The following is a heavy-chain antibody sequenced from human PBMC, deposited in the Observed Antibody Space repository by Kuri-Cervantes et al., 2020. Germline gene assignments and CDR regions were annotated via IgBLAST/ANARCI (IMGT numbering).Heavy chain of an antibody. J-gene: IGHJ4*02. D-gene: IGHD5-12*01. CDR1: GFTFSSYA. CDR3: ARARAQYSGYDEAYFDY. Sequence: GESLKISCAASGFTFSSYAMHWVRQAPGKGLEWVAVISYGGSNKYYADSVKGRFTISRDNSKNTLYLQMNSLRAEDTAVYYCARARAQYSGYDEAYFDYWGQGTLVTVSS. CDR2: ISYGGSNK. V-gene: IGHV3-30*01.